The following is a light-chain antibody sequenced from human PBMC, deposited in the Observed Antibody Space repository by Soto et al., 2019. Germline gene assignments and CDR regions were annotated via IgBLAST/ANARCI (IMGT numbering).Light chain of an antibody. CDR1: SSDVGSYNL. CDR2: EGS. J-gene: IGLJ2*01. V-gene: IGLV2-23*01. Sequence: QSALTQPASVSGSPGQSITLSCTGTSSDVGSYNLVSWYQQHPGKAPKLTIYEGSKRPSGVSNRFSGSKSGNTASLTISGLQAEDEADYYCCSYAGSVVFGGGTKLTVL. CDR3: CSYAGSVV.